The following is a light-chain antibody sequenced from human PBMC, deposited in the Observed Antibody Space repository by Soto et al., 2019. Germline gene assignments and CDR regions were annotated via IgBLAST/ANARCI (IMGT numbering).Light chain of an antibody. CDR1: QSVSSSY. CDR3: QQYGSSPWT. Sequence: EIVLTQSPGSLSLSLGERATLSCRASQSVSSSYLAWYQQKPGQAPRLLIYGASSRATGIPDRFSGSGSGTDFTLTISRLEPEDFAVYYCQQYGSSPWTFGQGTKVDIK. J-gene: IGKJ1*01. V-gene: IGKV3-20*01. CDR2: GAS.